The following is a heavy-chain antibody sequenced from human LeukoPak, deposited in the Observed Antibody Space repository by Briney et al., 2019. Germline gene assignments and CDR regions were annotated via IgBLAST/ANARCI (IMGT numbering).Heavy chain of an antibody. D-gene: IGHD6-19*01. Sequence: GGSLRLPCVGSGFTMSNYWMSWVRQAPGKGLEWVANINHDGTEKYYVDSVKGRFTISRDNAKNSLYLQMNSLRVDDTAVYYCARDSGWYTHDYWGQGTLVTVSS. CDR3: ARDSGWYTHDY. J-gene: IGHJ4*02. CDR2: INHDGTEK. CDR1: GFTMSNYW. V-gene: IGHV3-7*01.